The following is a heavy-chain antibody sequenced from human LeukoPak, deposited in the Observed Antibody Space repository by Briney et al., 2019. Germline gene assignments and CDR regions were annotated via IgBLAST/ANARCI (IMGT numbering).Heavy chain of an antibody. CDR3: AKLRIGQQPDY. V-gene: IGHV3-23*01. Sequence: PGGSLRLSCAASGLTFSIYAMSWVRQAPGKGLEWVSGISGSGTNTYYADSVKGRFTISRDNSRNTLFLRMNSLRADDTAVYYCAKLRIGQQPDYWGQGTLVTVSS. CDR1: GLTFSIYA. J-gene: IGHJ4*02. D-gene: IGHD6-13*01. CDR2: ISGSGTNT.